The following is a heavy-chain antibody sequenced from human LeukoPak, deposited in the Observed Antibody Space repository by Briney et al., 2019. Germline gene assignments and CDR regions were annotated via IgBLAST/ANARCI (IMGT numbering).Heavy chain of an antibody. D-gene: IGHD3-10*01. Sequence: ASVKVSCKASGYTFTTYYMHWVRQAPGQGLEWMGIINPSSGGTSYAQKFQGRVTMTRDTSTRTVYMDLSRLRSEDTAVYYCARSDDSHGSDYWGQGTLVTVSS. V-gene: IGHV1-46*01. CDR3: ARSDDSHGSDY. CDR2: INPSSGGT. J-gene: IGHJ4*02. CDR1: GYTFTTYY.